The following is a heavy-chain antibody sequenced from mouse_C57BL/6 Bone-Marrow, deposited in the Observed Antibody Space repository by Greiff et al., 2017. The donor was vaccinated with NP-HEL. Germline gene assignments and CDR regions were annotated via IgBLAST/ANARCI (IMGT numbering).Heavy chain of an antibody. J-gene: IGHJ3*01. V-gene: IGHV1-78*01. D-gene: IGHD1-1*01. CDR3: STNYYGSSPWFAY. CDR2: IYPRDGST. CDR1: GYTFTDHT. Sequence: SDAELVKPGASVKISCKVSGYTFTDHTIHWMKQRPEQGLEWIGYIYPRDGSTKYNEKFKGKATLTADKSSSTAYMQLNSLTSEDSAVYFFSTNYYGSSPWFAYWGQGTLVTVSA.